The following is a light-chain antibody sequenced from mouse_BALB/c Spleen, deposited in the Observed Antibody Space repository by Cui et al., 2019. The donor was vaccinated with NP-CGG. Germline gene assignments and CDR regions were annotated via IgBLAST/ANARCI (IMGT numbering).Light chain of an antibody. Sequence: QAVVTQESAITTSPGETVTLTCRSSTGAVTTSNYANWVQEKPDHLFTGLIGGTNNRAPGVPARFSGSLIGDEAALTITGAQTEDEAIYFCALWYSNHWVFGGGTKLTVL. CDR3: ALWYSNHWV. J-gene: IGLJ1*01. V-gene: IGLV1*01. CDR1: TGAVTTSNY. CDR2: GTN.